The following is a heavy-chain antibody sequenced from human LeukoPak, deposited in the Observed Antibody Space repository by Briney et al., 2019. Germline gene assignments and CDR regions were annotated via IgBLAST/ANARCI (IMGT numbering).Heavy chain of an antibody. CDR1: GGSISSSSYY. J-gene: IGHJ3*02. CDR2: IYYSGST. D-gene: IGHD3-10*01. V-gene: IGHV4-39*01. Sequence: SETLSLTCTVSGGSISSSSYYWGWIRQPPGKGLEWIGGIYYSGSTYYNPSLKSRVTISVDTSKNQFSLKLSSVTAADTAVYYCARSYGSGSYYNGPRSDAFDIWGQGTMVTVSS. CDR3: ARSYGSGSYYNGPRSDAFDI.